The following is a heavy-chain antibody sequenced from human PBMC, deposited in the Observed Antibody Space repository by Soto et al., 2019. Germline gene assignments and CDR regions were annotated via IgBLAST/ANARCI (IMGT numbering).Heavy chain of an antibody. Sequence: SETLSLTCAVSGASISGSYYYWAWLRQSPGKGPEWIGSVFYTGFTSYNPSLESRVSVSVDTSKSQFSLKLSAVTAADTAVYYCATSQKGYNWNCFDHWGQGALVTVSS. CDR1: GASISGSYYY. CDR3: ATSQKGYNWNCFDH. CDR2: VFYTGFT. D-gene: IGHD1-20*01. V-gene: IGHV4-39*01. J-gene: IGHJ4*02.